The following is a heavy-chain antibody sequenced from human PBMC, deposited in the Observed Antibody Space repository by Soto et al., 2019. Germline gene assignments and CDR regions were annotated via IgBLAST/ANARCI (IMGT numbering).Heavy chain of an antibody. Sequence: QVPLVQSGAEVKKPGATLRDSCKTTGDTFTSFGINWVRQAPGQGLEWMGWISASNGNTNYAQKLQGRVIMTTDRTTDTAYMGRGSLRSDDTAVYYCTRGTYYDSGSLPPTMSDYWGRGTLVTVSS. J-gene: IGHJ4*02. D-gene: IGHD3-10*01. CDR2: ISASNGNT. CDR1: GDTFTSFG. V-gene: IGHV1-18*01. CDR3: TRGTYYDSGSLPPTMSDY.